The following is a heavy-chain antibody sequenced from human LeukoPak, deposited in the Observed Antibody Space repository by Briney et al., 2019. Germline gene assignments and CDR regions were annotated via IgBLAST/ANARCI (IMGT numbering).Heavy chain of an antibody. Sequence: PGGSLRLSCAASGFTFSAYGMHWVRQAPGKGLEWVAFIRYDGSNKYYADSVKGRFTISRDNAKNSLYLQMNCLRAEDTAIYYCARDDLAAAGDDNFDIWGQGTMVTVSS. V-gene: IGHV3-30*02. CDR3: ARDDLAAAGDDNFDI. J-gene: IGHJ3*02. D-gene: IGHD6-13*01. CDR1: GFTFSAYG. CDR2: IRYDGSNK.